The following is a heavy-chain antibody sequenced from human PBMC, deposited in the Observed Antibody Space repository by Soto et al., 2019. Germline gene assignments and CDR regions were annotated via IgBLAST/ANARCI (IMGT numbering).Heavy chain of an antibody. Sequence: SETLSLTCAVSGGSISSGGYSWSWIRQPPGKGLEWIGYIYHSGSTYYNPSLKSRVTVSVDRSKNQFSLKLSSVTAADTAVYYCARGGLVVNDYWGPGTLVTV. D-gene: IGHD2-8*02. J-gene: IGHJ4*02. CDR3: ARGGLVVNDY. CDR1: GGSISSGGYS. CDR2: IYHSGST. V-gene: IGHV4-30-2*01.